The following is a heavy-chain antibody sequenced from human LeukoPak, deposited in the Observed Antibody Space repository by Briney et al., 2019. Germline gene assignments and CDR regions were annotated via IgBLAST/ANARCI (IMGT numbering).Heavy chain of an antibody. J-gene: IGHJ4*02. D-gene: IGHD3-22*01. CDR1: GGPISSSSYY. Sequence: PSETLSLTCTVSGGPISSSSYYWGWIRQPPGKGLEWIGGIYYSGSTYYNPSLKSRVTISVDTSKNQFSLNLSSVTAADTAVYYCTRDYYDSSGYYTLYYFDHWGQGTLVTVSS. CDR3: TRDYYDSSGYYTLYYFDH. CDR2: IYYSGST. V-gene: IGHV4-39*07.